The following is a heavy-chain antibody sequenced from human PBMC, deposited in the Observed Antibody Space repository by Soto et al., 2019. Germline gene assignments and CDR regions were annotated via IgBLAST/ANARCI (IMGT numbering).Heavy chain of an antibody. CDR1: GGSFSGYY. V-gene: IGHV4-34*01. CDR3: ARGRTRTVTTRPRYFDY. J-gene: IGHJ4*02. CDR2: INHSGST. D-gene: IGHD4-17*01. Sequence: PSETLSLTCAVYGGSFSGYYWSWIRQPPGKGLEWIGEINHSGSTNYNPSLKSRVTISVDTSKNQFSLKLSSVTAADTAVYYCARGRTRTVTTRPRYFDYWGQGTRVSVSS.